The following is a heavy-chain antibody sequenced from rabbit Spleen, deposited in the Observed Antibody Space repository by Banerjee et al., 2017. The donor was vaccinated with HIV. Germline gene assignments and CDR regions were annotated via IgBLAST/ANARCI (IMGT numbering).Heavy chain of an antibody. J-gene: IGHJ6*01. D-gene: IGHD1-1*01. CDR1: GVSFSISSY. CDR3: ARDYDTSVVAAFRLNL. CDR2: IDAGSSGTT. Sequence: QSLEESGGDLVKPGASLTLTCTASGVSFSISSYMCWVRQAPGKGLEWIACIDAGSSGTTHYANWAKGRVTMYKTSSTTVTLQLTSLTAADTATYFCARDYDTSVVAAFRLNLWGQGTLVTVS. V-gene: IGHV1S40*01.